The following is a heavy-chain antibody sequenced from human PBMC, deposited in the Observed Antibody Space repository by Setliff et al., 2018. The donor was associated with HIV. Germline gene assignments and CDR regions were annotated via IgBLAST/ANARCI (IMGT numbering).Heavy chain of an antibody. CDR1: GDSISGYY. D-gene: IGHD1-26*01. J-gene: IGHJ4*01. CDR3: ARGLKGGGYYFDY. V-gene: IGHV4-59*01. CDR2: VYYSGST. Sequence: SETLSLTCTVSGDSISGYYWSWVRQPPGTGLEWIGYVYYSGSTNYNPSLKSRVTLSFDTSKNNFSLNLNSVTATDTAVYYCARGLKGGGYYFDYWGQGMLVTVSS.